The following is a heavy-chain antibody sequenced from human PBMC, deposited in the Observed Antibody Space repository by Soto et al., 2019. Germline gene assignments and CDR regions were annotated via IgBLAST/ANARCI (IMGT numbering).Heavy chain of an antibody. CDR3: ARGITFPTPLDD. D-gene: IGHD1-20*01. V-gene: IGHV1-18*01. J-gene: IGHJ4*02. Sequence: ASVKVSCKASGYTFTRYGISWVRQAPGRGLEWMGWISAYNGNTNYAQKLQGRVTITTDTSTTTAYMELSSLRSDDTAGYYCARGITFPTPLDDWGQGTLVTLSS. CDR1: GYTFTRYG. CDR2: ISAYNGNT.